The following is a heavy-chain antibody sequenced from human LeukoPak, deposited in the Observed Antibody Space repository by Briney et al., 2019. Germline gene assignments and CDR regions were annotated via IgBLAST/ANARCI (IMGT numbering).Heavy chain of an antibody. CDR1: GYTFIVYF. J-gene: IGHJ3*02. Sequence: AAVKVSCKASGYTFIVYFLHWLRQAPGQGPEWMGWLNPNIVGTNYSEKFQGRVTMTRDTSISTAYLELSRLRSDDTAVYYCARGSGYDFRAFDIWGQGTMVTVSS. CDR3: ARGSGYDFRAFDI. CDR2: LNPNIVGT. D-gene: IGHD5-12*01. V-gene: IGHV1-2*02.